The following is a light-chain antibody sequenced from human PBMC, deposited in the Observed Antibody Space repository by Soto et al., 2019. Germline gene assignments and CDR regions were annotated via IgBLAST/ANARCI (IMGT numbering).Light chain of an antibody. J-gene: IGKJ2*01. Sequence: DIKMTQSPSTLSESVGDRVTITCRASQSISSWLAWYQQKPGKAPKLLIYKASSLESGVPSRFSGSGSGTEFTLTISSLQPDDFATYYCQRYDSYSYTFGQGTKLEIK. CDR3: QRYDSYSYT. CDR2: KAS. CDR1: QSISSW. V-gene: IGKV1-5*03.